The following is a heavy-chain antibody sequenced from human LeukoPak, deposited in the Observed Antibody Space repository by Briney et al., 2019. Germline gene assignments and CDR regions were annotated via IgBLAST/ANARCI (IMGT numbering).Heavy chain of an antibody. V-gene: IGHV3-21*01. Sequence: SCKASGYTFTSYGISWVRQAPGQGLEWVSSISSSSSYIYYADSVKGRFTISRDNAKNSLYLQMNSLRAEDTAVYYCARDRGSVTWGQGTLVTVSS. D-gene: IGHD3-10*01. CDR2: ISSSSSYI. CDR1: GYTFTSYG. J-gene: IGHJ4*02. CDR3: ARDRGSVT.